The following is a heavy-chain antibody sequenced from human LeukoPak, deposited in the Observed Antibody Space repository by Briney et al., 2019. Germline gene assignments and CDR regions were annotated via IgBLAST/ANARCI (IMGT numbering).Heavy chain of an antibody. J-gene: IGHJ4*02. Sequence: ASVTVSCKTSGYTFTNYDINWVRQATGKGLEWLGCMSHGSGYTGYAQKFQGRVTMTRDISITTVYVELSRLRSEDTAVYYCARGIEAGVDYWGQGTLVTVPS. CDR3: ARGIEAGVDY. CDR2: MSHGSGYT. D-gene: IGHD6-25*01. V-gene: IGHV1-8*02. CDR1: GYTFTNYD.